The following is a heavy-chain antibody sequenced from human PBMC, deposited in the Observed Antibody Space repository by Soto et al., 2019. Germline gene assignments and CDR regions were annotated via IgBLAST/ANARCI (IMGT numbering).Heavy chain of an antibody. CDR1: GYTFTSYG. V-gene: IGHV1-18*01. CDR2: ISAYNGNT. J-gene: IGHJ5*02. Sequence: GASVKVSCKASGYTFTSYGISWVRQAPGQGLEWMGWISAYNGNTNYAQKLQGRVTMTTDTSTSTAYKELRSLRSDDTAVYYCARDKAKQAWSGYHWFDPWGQGTLVTVSS. D-gene: IGHD3-3*01. CDR3: ARDKAKQAWSGYHWFDP.